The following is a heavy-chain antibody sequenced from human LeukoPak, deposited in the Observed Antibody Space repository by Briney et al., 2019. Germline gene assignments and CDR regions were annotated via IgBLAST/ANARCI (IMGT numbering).Heavy chain of an antibody. Sequence: PGGSLRLSCAASEFSVGSNYMTWVRQAPGKGLEWVSLIYSGGSTYYADSVKGRFTISRDNSKNTLYLQMNSLRAEDTAVYYCARDLYYGSGSYWGQGTLVTVPS. CDR2: IYSGGST. CDR1: EFSVGSNY. V-gene: IGHV3-53*01. CDR3: ARDLYYGSGSY. D-gene: IGHD3-10*01. J-gene: IGHJ4*02.